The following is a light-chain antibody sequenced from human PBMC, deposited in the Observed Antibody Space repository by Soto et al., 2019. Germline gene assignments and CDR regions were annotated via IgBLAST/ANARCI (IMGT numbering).Light chain of an antibody. CDR1: SSNIATNY. Sequence: QSVLTQPPSVSAAPGQRVTISCSGSSSNIATNYVSWYQHLPGAAPRLLICDDNKRPSGIPDRFSGSKYGTSATLDITGLQTGDEADYYGGTWDTSLSAGVFGGGTK. V-gene: IGLV1-51*01. CDR2: DDN. J-gene: IGLJ3*02. CDR3: GTWDTSLSAGV.